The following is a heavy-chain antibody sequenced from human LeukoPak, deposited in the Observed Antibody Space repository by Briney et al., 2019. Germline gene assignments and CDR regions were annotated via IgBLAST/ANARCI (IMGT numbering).Heavy chain of an antibody. Sequence: GSLRLSCAASGFTVSSNYMSWVRQAPGKGLEWVSVIYSGGSTYYADSVKGRFTISRDNSKNTLYLQMNSLRAEDTAVYYCAREAAGIGDYYGMDVWGQGTTVTVSS. J-gene: IGHJ6*02. D-gene: IGHD6-13*01. CDR1: GFTVSSNY. V-gene: IGHV3-53*01. CDR3: AREAAGIGDYYGMDV. CDR2: IYSGGST.